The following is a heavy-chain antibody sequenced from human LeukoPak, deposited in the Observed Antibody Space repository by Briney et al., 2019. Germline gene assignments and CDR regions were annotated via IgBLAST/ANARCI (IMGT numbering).Heavy chain of an antibody. Sequence: SETQSLTCIVSGGSISSSGYYWGWIRQPPGEGLEWIGNIYYSGSTYYNPSLKSRVTISVDTSKNQFSLKLSSVTAADTAVYYCARYSGFQFDYWGQGTLVTVSS. CDR3: ARYSGFQFDY. CDR2: IYYSGST. J-gene: IGHJ4*02. V-gene: IGHV4-39*01. D-gene: IGHD5-12*01. CDR1: GGSISSSGYY.